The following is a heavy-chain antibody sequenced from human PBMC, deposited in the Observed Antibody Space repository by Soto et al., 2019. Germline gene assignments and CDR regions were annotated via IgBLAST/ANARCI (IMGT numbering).Heavy chain of an antibody. CDR1: GYTFTGYY. D-gene: IGHD6-19*01. J-gene: IGHJ6*02. CDR2: INPNSGGT. V-gene: IGHV1-2*04. Sequence: ASVKVSCKASGYTFTGYYMHWVRQAPGQGLEWMGWINPNSGGTNYAQKFQGWVTMTRDTSISTAYMELSRLRSDDTAVYYCARQPSGWWSDYYYYGMDVWGQGTTVTVSS. CDR3: ARQPSGWWSDYYYYGMDV.